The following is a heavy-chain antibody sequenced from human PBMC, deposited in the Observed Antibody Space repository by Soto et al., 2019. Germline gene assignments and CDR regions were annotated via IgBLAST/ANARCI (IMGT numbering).Heavy chain of an antibody. Sequence: QVQLEQSGDEVKKPRASVKISCKASGYIFVNYGIAWVRQAPGQGLGWLGWISPYTGNTYYATKVQGRLTLTTDTSKSTAVMDLGRLTSADTAVYYCAMVDLYVTPAPPDVWGQGTTVTVSS. D-gene: IGHD3-16*01. CDR3: AMVDLYVTPAPPDV. J-gene: IGHJ6*02. V-gene: IGHV1-18*01. CDR2: ISPYTGNT. CDR1: GYIFVNYG.